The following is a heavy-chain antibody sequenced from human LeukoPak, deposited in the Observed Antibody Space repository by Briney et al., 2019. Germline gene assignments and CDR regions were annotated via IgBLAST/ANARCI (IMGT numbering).Heavy chain of an antibody. CDR1: GFTFSSYA. V-gene: IGHV3-23*01. CDR3: AKSLYSRGWFDP. Sequence: GGSLRLSCAASGFTFSSYAMSWVRQAPGKGLEWVSAISGSGGSTYYADSVKGRFTISRDNSRNTLYLQMNSLRAEDTAVYYCAKSLYSRGWFDPWGQGTLVTVSS. J-gene: IGHJ5*02. D-gene: IGHD2-15*01. CDR2: ISGSGGST.